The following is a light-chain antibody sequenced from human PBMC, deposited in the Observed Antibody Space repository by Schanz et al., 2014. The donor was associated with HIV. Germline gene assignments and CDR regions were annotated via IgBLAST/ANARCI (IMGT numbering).Light chain of an antibody. CDR3: ATWDDSLKGWV. Sequence: QSVLTQPPSASGAPGQRVTISCSGSSSNFRSNPVNWYQHPPGTAPHLVIYNTYYRPSGVPDRFSGSQSGASASLAISGLQSEDEADFYCATWDDSLKGWVFGGGTKLTVL. CDR1: SSNFRSNP. V-gene: IGLV1-44*01. CDR2: NTY. J-gene: IGLJ3*02.